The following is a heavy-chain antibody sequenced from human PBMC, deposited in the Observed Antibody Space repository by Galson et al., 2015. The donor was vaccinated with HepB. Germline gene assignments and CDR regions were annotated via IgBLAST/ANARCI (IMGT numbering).Heavy chain of an antibody. D-gene: IGHD1-26*01. V-gene: IGHV1-46*01. Sequence: SVKVSCKASVYSFSTHCIHWVRQAPGQGLEWMGVINPGGGTTSYVFKFQGRLTMTSDTSTSTLYMELSSLKSEDTAVYYCARGGKWGLKIKPQDTFDVWGQGTMVTVSS. CDR3: ARGGKWGLKIKPQDTFDV. CDR2: INPGGGTT. CDR1: VYSFSTHC. J-gene: IGHJ3*01.